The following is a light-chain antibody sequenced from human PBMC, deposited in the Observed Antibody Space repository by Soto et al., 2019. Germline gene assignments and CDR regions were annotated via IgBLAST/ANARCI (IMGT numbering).Light chain of an antibody. Sequence: EFVLTQSPATLSLSPGERATLSCRASQGISNYLAWYQQKPGQAPRLLIYDASNRATGIPARFSGSGSGTGFTLTISGLEPEDSAVYYCRQRINWPPTLGPGTKVDIK. CDR1: QGISNY. V-gene: IGKV3-11*01. CDR2: DAS. J-gene: IGKJ3*01. CDR3: RQRINWPPT.